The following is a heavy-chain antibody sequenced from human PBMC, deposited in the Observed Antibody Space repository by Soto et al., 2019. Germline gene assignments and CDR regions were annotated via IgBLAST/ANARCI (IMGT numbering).Heavy chain of an antibody. V-gene: IGHV3-23*01. CDR1: GCTFRNYA. Sequence: GSLRLSCIASGCTFRNYAMAWVRQAPGEDLEWVSAISGSGGSTYYADSVKGRFTISRDNSKNTLYLQMNSLRAEDTAVYYCAKGTGSGWYCDSWGQGTLVTVSS. J-gene: IGHJ5*01. CDR2: ISGSGGST. CDR3: AKGTGSGWYCDS. D-gene: IGHD6-19*01.